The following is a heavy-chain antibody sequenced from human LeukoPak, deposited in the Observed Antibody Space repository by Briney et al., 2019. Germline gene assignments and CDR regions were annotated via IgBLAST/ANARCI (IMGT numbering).Heavy chain of an antibody. V-gene: IGHV1-2*02. J-gene: IGHJ4*02. CDR1: GYTFTGYY. Sequence: VASVKVSCKASGYTFTGYYMHWVRQAPGQGLEWMGWINPNSGGTNYAQKFQGRVAMTRDTSISTAYMELSRLRSDDTAVYYCARYRYYYDSSGYNGHFDYWGQGTLVTASS. CDR3: ARYRYYYDSSGYNGHFDY. D-gene: IGHD3-22*01. CDR2: INPNSGGT.